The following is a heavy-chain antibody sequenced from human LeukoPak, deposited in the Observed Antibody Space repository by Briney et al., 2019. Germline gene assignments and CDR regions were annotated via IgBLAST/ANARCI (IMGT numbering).Heavy chain of an antibody. CDR2: INPNSGGT. CDR1: GYTFTGYY. J-gene: IGHJ6*03. D-gene: IGHD6-13*01. Sequence: ASVKVSCKASGYTFTGYYMHWVRQAPGQGLEWMGWINPNSGGTNYALKLQGRVTMTRATSIRTAYMELSRLRSDDTAVYYCARDKVAAAGLQADDSYYYYMDVWGKGTTVTVSS. V-gene: IGHV1-2*02. CDR3: ARDKVAAAGLQADDSYYYYMDV.